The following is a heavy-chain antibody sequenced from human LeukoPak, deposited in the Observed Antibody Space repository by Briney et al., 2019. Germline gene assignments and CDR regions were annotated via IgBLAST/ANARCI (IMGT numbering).Heavy chain of an antibody. J-gene: IGHJ5*02. V-gene: IGHV1-2*06. D-gene: IGHD6-13*01. CDR1: GYTFTGYY. CDR3: ARARPLIAAAGTGYWFDP. Sequence: ASVKVSSRASGYTFTGYYMHWVRQAPGQGLEWMGRINPNSGGTNYARKFQGRVTMTRDTSISTAYMELSRLRSDDTAVYYCARARPLIAAAGTGYWFDPWGQGTLVTVSS. CDR2: INPNSGGT.